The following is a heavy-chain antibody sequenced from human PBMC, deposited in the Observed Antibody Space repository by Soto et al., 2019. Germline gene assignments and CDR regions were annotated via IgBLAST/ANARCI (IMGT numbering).Heavy chain of an antibody. CDR1: GGSISSSNW. Sequence: SETLSLTCAVSGGSISSSNWWSWVRQPPGKGLEWIGEIYHSGSTNYNPSLKSRATISVDKSKNQFSLKLSSVTAADTAVYYCARGPRGSTLYYYYYYGMDVWGQGTTVTVSS. J-gene: IGHJ6*02. CDR2: IYHSGST. V-gene: IGHV4-4*02. D-gene: IGHD3-10*01. CDR3: ARGPRGSTLYYYYYYGMDV.